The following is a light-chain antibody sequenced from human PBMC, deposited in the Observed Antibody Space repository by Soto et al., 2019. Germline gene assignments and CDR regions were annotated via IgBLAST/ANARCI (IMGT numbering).Light chain of an antibody. CDR3: QQYGSTPYT. CDR1: QSISSNY. Sequence: EIVLTQSPGTLSLSPGERATLSCRASQSISSNYLAWYQQKPGQAPRLLIYAASSRATGIPDNFSGSGSGTDFTLTISRLEPEDFVVYYCQQYGSTPYTFGQGTKVEI. J-gene: IGKJ2*01. V-gene: IGKV3-20*01. CDR2: AAS.